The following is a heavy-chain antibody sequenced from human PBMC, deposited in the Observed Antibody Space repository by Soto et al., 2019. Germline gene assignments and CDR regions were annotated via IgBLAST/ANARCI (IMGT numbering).Heavy chain of an antibody. Sequence: GGSLRLSCAASGFTFSNNGMHWVRQAPGKGLKWVAVIWYDGINKYYADSVKGRFIISRDNSKNTVYLQMNSLRAEDTAVYYCARDRVQMVDGLDVWGQGTTVTVSS. V-gene: IGHV3-33*01. CDR2: IWYDGINK. D-gene: IGHD2-15*01. J-gene: IGHJ6*02. CDR3: ARDRVQMVDGLDV. CDR1: GFTFSNNG.